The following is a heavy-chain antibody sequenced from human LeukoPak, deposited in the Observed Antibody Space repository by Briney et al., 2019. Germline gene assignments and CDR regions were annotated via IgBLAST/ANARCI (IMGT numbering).Heavy chain of an antibody. Sequence: PSETLSLTCTFPGGSISIYYWSWIRQPAGKGLEWIGRFYSSGTTNYNPSLKSRVTMSVDTSKSQFSLKLTSVTAADTAVYYCARDNGGWYFDYWGQGTLVTVSS. CDR2: FYSSGTT. J-gene: IGHJ4*02. D-gene: IGHD2-8*01. CDR1: GGSISIYY. CDR3: ARDNGGWYFDY. V-gene: IGHV4-4*07.